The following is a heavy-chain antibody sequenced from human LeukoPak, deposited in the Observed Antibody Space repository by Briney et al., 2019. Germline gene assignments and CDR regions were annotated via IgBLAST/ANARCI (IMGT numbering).Heavy chain of an antibody. V-gene: IGHV3-23*01. CDR2: ISDSGGST. CDR1: GFTFSNYA. D-gene: IGHD6-13*01. J-gene: IGHJ4*02. CDR3: AREYSSSWYGAGYYFDY. Sequence: GGSLRLSCAASGFTFSNYAMSWVRQAPGKGLEWVSVISDSGGSTYYASSVKGRFTISRDNSKNTLYLQMNSLRAEDTAVYYCAREYSSSWYGAGYYFDYWGQGTLVTVSS.